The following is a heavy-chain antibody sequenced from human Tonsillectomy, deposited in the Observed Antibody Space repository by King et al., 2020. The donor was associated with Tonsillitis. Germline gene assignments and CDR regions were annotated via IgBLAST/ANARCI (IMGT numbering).Heavy chain of an antibody. V-gene: IGHV3-73*02. CDR1: GFTFSGSA. CDR2: SRSIANSYAT. D-gene: IGHD2-15*01. J-gene: IGHJ6*02. CDR3: TRLVVAASRGMDV. Sequence: EVQLVESGGGLGQPGGSLKLSCEASGFTFSGSAMHGGRQASGEGRGWVGGSRSIANSYATVYDASGKGSLTISRDDSKNTAYLQMNRLKTEDTAVYYCTRLVVAASRGMDVWGQGTTVTVSS.